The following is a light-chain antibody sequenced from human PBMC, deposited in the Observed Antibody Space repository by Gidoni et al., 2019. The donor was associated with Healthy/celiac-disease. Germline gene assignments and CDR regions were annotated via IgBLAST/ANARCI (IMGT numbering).Light chain of an antibody. J-gene: IGKJ1*01. V-gene: IGKV3-20*01. Sequence: EIVLTQSPGTLSLSPGERATLSCRASQSVSSSYLAWYQQKPGQAPRLLIYGASSRATGIPDRFSGSGSGTDFTLTISRLEPEDFAVYYCQHSRTFGQXTKVEIK. CDR2: GAS. CDR3: QHSRT. CDR1: QSVSSSY.